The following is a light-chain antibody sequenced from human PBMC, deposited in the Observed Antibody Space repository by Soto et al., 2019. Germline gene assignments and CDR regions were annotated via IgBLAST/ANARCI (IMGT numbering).Light chain of an antibody. Sequence: QSVLTQPPSVSAAPGQRVTISCSGSSSNVGKNFVSWYQHVPGRAPKLVIYDNQKRPSGVPDRFSGSKSGTSANLDISGLKTGDGADYYCGTWDSSLSVGVVFGGGTNLTFL. J-gene: IGLJ2*01. CDR3: GTWDSSLSVGVV. CDR2: DNQ. CDR1: SSNVGKNF. V-gene: IGLV1-51*01.